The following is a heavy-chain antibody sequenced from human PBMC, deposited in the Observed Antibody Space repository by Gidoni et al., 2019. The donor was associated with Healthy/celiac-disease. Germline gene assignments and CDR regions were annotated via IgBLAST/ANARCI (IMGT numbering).Heavy chain of an antibody. V-gene: IGHV3-33*01. D-gene: IGHD1-26*01. CDR3: ARDRGKFDPPTFDY. CDR1: GFTFSSYG. Sequence: QVQLVESGGGVVQPGRSLRLSCAASGFTFSSYGMHWVRQAPGKGLEWVAVIWYDGSNKYYADSVKGRFTISRDNSKNTLYLQMNSLRAEDTAVYYCARDRGKFDPPTFDYWGQGTLVTVSS. J-gene: IGHJ4*02. CDR2: IWYDGSNK.